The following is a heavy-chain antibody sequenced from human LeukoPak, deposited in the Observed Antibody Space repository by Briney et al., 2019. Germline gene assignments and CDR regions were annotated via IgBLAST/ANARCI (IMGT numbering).Heavy chain of an antibody. J-gene: IGHJ5*02. V-gene: IGHV1-69*05. CDR1: GGSFSSNI. CDR2: IVPIFGKT. D-gene: IGHD2-2*01. Sequence: SVKVSCKASGGSFSSNIISWVRQAPGQGLEWMGGIVPIFGKTKYAQKFQGRVTITTDESSSTAYMELSSLRSDDTAIYYCARGWGIPAPISWFDPWGQGTLVTVSS. CDR3: ARGWGIPAPISWFDP.